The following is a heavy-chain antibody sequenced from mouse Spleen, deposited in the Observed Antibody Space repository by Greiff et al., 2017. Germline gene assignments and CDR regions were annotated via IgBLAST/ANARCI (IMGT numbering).Heavy chain of an antibody. CDR2: INPSSGYT. Sequence: VQRVESGAELAKPGASVKLSCKASGYTFTSYWMHWVKQRPGQGLEWIGYINPSSGYTKYNQKFKDKATLTADKSSSTAYMQLSSLTYEDSAVYYCAREGKNYDGSYEGFAYWGQGTLVTVSA. D-gene: IGHD1-1*01. V-gene: IGHV1-7*01. CDR3: AREGKNYDGSYEGFAY. CDR1: GYTFTSYW. J-gene: IGHJ3*01.